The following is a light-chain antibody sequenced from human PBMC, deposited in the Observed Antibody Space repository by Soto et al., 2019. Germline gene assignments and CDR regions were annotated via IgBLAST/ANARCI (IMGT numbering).Light chain of an antibody. J-gene: IGKJ1*01. CDR3: QQINSSLWA. CDR1: QSISSY. Sequence: DIQMTQSPSSLFASVGDRVTSTCRASQSISSYLNWYQQKPGKAPKLLIYAASSLQSGVPSRFSGSGSGTEFTLTISSLQPEDFATYYCQQINSSLWAFGQGTTGDIK. CDR2: AAS. V-gene: IGKV1-39*01.